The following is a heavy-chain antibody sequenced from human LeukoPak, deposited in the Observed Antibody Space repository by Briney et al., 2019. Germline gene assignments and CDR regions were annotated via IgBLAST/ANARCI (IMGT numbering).Heavy chain of an antibody. V-gene: IGHV4-39*01. D-gene: IGHD1-26*01. CDR1: GGSISSSSDY. CDR3: ARHSLMWGCDC. Sequence: SETLSLTCTVSGGSISSSSDYWGWSRQPPGEVLEWIGSVYYSGSTYHNPSLKSRITIYVDTSKKQFSLQLRSVTAADTAVYYCARHSLMWGCDCWGQGMLLTVSS. CDR2: VYYSGST. J-gene: IGHJ4*02.